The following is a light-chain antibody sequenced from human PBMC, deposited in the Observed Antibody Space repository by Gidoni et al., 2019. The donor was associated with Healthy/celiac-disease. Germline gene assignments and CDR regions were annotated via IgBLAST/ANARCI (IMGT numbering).Light chain of an antibody. CDR1: QGISSA. V-gene: IGKV1D-13*01. CDR3: QQFNNYLFT. J-gene: IGKJ3*01. Sequence: AIQLTQSPSSLSASVGDRVTITCRASQGISSALAWYQQKPGKAPKLLIYDASSLESGVPSRFSGSGSGTDFTLTISSLQPEDFATYYFQQFNNYLFTFGPGTKVDIK. CDR2: DAS.